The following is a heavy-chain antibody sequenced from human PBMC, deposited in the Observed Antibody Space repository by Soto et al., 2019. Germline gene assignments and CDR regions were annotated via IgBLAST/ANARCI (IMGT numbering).Heavy chain of an antibody. D-gene: IGHD1-7*01. CDR3: ARGGNWNFGYFDY. CDR2: IKQDGSEK. CDR1: GFTFSSYW. V-gene: IGHV3-7*01. Sequence: EVQLVESGGGLVQPGGSLRLSCAASGFTFSSYWMSWVRQAPGKGLEWVANIKQDGSEKYYVDSVKGRFNISRDNAKNSLYLQKNRLRAEDTDVYYCARGGNWNFGYFDYWGQGTLDTDSA. J-gene: IGHJ4*02.